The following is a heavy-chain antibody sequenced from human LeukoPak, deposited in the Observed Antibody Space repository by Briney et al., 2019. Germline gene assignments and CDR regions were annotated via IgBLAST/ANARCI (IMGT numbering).Heavy chain of an antibody. CDR3: ARGLWDIVVVSASRAYYYMDV. V-gene: IGHV6-1*01. J-gene: IGHJ6*03. Sequence: SQTLSLTCAISGDSVSTNSAAWNWIGQSPSGGLEWLGRTYYRSKWHNDYAVSVKGRITFNADTSKNQFSLQLKSVTPEDTAVYYCARGLWDIVVVSASRAYYYMDVWGKGTTVTVS. CDR2: TYYRSKWHN. D-gene: IGHD2-2*01. CDR1: GDSVSTNSAA.